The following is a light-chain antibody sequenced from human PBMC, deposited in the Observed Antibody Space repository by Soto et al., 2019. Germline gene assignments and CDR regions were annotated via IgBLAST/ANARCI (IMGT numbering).Light chain of an antibody. CDR1: SSDVGSYNL. J-gene: IGLJ2*01. CDR3: CSYVGSSTFVV. CDR2: EGS. Sequence: QPVLTQPASVSGSPGQSITISCTGTSSDVGSYNLVSWYQQYPGKAPKLMIYEGSKRPSGVSNRFSGSKSGNTASLTISGLQAEDEADYHCCSYVGSSTFVVFGGGTQLTVL. V-gene: IGLV2-23*03.